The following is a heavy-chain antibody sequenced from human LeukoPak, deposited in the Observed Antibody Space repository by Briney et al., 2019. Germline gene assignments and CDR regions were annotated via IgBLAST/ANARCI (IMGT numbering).Heavy chain of an antibody. CDR2: ISSSSSYI. CDR3: ARGSSGYSYGYDY. D-gene: IGHD5-18*01. V-gene: IGHV3-21*01. CDR1: GFTFSSYS. J-gene: IGHJ4*02. Sequence: GGSLRLSCAASGFTFSSYSMNWVRQAPGKRLEWVSSISSSSSYIYYADSVKGRFTISRDNAKNSLYLQMNSLRAEDTAVYYCARGSSGYSYGYDYWGQGTLVTVSS.